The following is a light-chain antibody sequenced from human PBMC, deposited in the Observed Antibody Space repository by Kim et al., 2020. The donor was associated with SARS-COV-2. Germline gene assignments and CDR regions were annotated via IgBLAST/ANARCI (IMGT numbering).Light chain of an antibody. V-gene: IGKV1-17*01. CDR2: GAS. CDR1: QDIRND. J-gene: IGKJ5*01. Sequence: ASVGDRVTNTCRTTQDIRNDLDWYQQNPGGAPKRLIYGASNLQSGVPSRFRGSGSETEFTLTISSLQPEDFATYFCLQRNTYPITFGRGTQVDIK. CDR3: LQRNTYPIT.